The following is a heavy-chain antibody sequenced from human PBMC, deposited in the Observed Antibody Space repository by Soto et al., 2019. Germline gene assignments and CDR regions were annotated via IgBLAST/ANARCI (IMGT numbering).Heavy chain of an antibody. D-gene: IGHD4-4*01. Sequence: GGSLRLSCAASGFTFSSYTMHWVRQTPGRGLEWVADISYDGGDKYYADSVKGRFTISRDNSKNTLYLQMNSLRAEDTSVYYCARPLWRNDYNWGYFDLWGRGTLVTVSS. CDR3: ARPLWRNDYNWGYFDL. CDR2: ISYDGGDK. CDR1: GFTFSSYT. J-gene: IGHJ2*01. V-gene: IGHV3-30-3*01.